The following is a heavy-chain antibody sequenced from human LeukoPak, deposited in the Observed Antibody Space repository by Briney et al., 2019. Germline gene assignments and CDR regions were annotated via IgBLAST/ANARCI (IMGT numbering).Heavy chain of an antibody. V-gene: IGHV4-59*01. J-gene: IGHJ4*02. CDR2: IYFSGST. CDR1: GGSISSYY. CDR3: ASLRYSGYVKYYFDY. Sequence: SETLSLTCTVSGGSISSYYWSWIRQPPGQGLECSGYIYFSGSTNYSPSLKSRVTISVDTSKNQFSLKLTSVTAADTAVYYCASLRYSGYVKYYFDYWGQGTLVTVSS. D-gene: IGHD5-12*01.